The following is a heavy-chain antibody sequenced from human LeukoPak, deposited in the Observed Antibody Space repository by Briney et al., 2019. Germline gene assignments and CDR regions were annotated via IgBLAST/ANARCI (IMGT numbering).Heavy chain of an antibody. CDR2: IHYTGST. CDR1: GGSISGYY. V-gene: IGHV4-59*08. Sequence: SETLSLTCTVSGGSISGYYWSWIRQPPGKGLQFIGYIHYTGSTNYNPSLESRVTLSVDTSKNQFSLKLGSVTAADTAVYYCARLSKDTVVLPAAMAHYFDYWGQGTLVTVSS. D-gene: IGHD2-2*01. J-gene: IGHJ4*02. CDR3: ARLSKDTVVLPAAMAHYFDY.